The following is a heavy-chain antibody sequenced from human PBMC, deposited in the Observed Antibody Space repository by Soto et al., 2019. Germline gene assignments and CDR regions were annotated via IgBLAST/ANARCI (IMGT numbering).Heavy chain of an antibody. CDR3: AKGGEGSSWFFGVGVGFDY. D-gene: IGHD6-13*01. CDR2: ISGSGGST. V-gene: IGHV3-23*01. Sequence: PGGSLRLSCAASGFTFSSYAMSWVRQAPGKGLEWVSAISGSGGSTYYADSVKGRFTISRDNSKNTLYLQMNSLRAEDTAVYYCAKGGEGSSWFFGVGVGFDYWGQGTLVTVSS. J-gene: IGHJ4*02. CDR1: GFTFSSYA.